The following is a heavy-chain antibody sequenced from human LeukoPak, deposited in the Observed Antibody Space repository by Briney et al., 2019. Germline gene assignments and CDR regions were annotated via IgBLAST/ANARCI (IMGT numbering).Heavy chain of an antibody. V-gene: IGHV4-59*01. CDR1: GGSISSYY. J-gene: IGHJ4*02. CDR2: IYYSGST. CDR3: ARMGYYDSGSYFLLDY. D-gene: IGHD3-10*01. Sequence: SPSETLSLTCTVSGGSISSYYWSWIRQPPGKGLEWIGYIYYSGSTQYNPSLKSRVTISVDTSKNQFSLKLSSVTAADTAVYYCARMGYYDSGSYFLLDYWGQGTLVTVSS.